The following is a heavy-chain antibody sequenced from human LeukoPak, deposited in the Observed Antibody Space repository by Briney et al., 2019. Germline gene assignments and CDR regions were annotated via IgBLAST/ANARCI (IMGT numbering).Heavy chain of an antibody. D-gene: IGHD2-15*01. CDR2: IIPIFGTA. CDR3: ASPNHRRSEYYYDYYMDL. Sequence: SSVKFSCKASGGTSSSYAISWVRHAPGQGLEWMGGIIPIFGTANYAQKFQGRVTITADESTSTAYMELSSLRSEDTAVYYGASPNHRRSEYYYDYYMDLGGKGTTVTVSS. J-gene: IGHJ6*03. CDR1: GGTSSSYA. V-gene: IGHV1-69*01.